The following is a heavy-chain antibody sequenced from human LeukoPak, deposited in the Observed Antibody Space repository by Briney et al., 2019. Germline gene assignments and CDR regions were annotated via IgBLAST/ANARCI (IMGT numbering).Heavy chain of an antibody. CDR3: ARRFNYYDSSGYYYVDAFDI. Sequence: SETLSLTCTVSGGSISSYYWSWIRQPPGKGLEWIGYIYYSGSTNYNPSLKSRVTISVDTSKNQFSLKLSSVTAADTAVYYCARRFNYYDSSGYYYVDAFDIWGQGTMVTVSS. CDR1: GGSISSYY. J-gene: IGHJ3*02. V-gene: IGHV4-59*08. CDR2: IYYSGST. D-gene: IGHD3-22*01.